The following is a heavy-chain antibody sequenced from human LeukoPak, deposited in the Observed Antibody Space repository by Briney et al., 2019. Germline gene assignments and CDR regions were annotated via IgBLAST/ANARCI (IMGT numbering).Heavy chain of an antibody. D-gene: IGHD4-11*01. V-gene: IGHV4-34*01. Sequence: SETLSLTCAVYGGSFSGYYWGWIRQPPGKGLGWIGSIYYSGSTYYNPSLKSRVTISVDTSKNQFSLKLSSVTAADTAVYYCARGTVTTFSDAFDIWGQGTMVTVSS. CDR3: ARGTVTTFSDAFDI. CDR1: GGSFSGYY. J-gene: IGHJ3*02. CDR2: IYYSGST.